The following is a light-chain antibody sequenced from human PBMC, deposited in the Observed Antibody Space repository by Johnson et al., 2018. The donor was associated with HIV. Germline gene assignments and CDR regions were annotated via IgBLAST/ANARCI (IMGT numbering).Light chain of an antibody. CDR1: SSNIANNY. Sequence: QSVLTQPPSVSAAPGQKVTISCSGRSSNIANNYISCYQLLPGTAPKLLIYDNNKRPSGIPDRFSASKSGTSATLVITGLQTGDEADYYLGTWDSSLSAGTRYVFGTGTKVTVL. CDR2: DNN. CDR3: GTWDSSLSAGTRYV. J-gene: IGLJ1*01. V-gene: IGLV1-51*01.